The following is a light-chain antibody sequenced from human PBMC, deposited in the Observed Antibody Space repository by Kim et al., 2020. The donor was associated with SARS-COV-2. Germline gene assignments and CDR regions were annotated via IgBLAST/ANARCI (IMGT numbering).Light chain of an antibody. Sequence: SASIGDRVTITCRASQTIGSWLAWYKQKPGKAPELLIFQASNLETGVPSRFSGGGSGTEFTLTISSLQPDDFATYYCQNYDSDSMFGQGTKVDIK. CDR1: QTIGSW. V-gene: IGKV1-5*03. J-gene: IGKJ1*01. CDR3: QNYDSDSM. CDR2: QAS.